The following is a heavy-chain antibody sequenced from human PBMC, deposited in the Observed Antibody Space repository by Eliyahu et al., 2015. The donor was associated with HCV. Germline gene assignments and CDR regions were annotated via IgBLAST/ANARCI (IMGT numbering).Heavy chain of an antibody. CDR2: ISWNSAII. D-gene: IGHD1-26*01. V-gene: IGHV3-9*01. Sequence: EVQLVESGGGLVQPGKSLRLSCAASGFPFDNYAMPWAPAGPGKGLGVVSGISWNSAIIGYADSVKGRFTISRDNAKNSLYLQMNSLGAEDTALYYCVTDRRELLGSPYYGMDVWGQGTTVTVSS. J-gene: IGHJ6*02. CDR1: GFPFDNYA. CDR3: VTDRRELLGSPYYGMDV.